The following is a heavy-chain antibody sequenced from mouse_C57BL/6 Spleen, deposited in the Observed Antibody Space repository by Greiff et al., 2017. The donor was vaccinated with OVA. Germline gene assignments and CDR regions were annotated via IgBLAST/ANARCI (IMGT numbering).Heavy chain of an antibody. CDR2: INPNNGGT. V-gene: IGHV1-22*01. Sequence: VQLQQSGPELVKPGASVKMSSKASGYTFTDYNMHWVKQSHGKSLEWIGFINPNNGGTSYNQKFKGKATLTVNKSSSTAYMELRSLTSEDSAVYYCAREGGYDYFDYWGQGTTLTVSS. CDR1: GYTFTDYN. J-gene: IGHJ2*01. CDR3: AREGGYDYFDY. D-gene: IGHD2-2*01.